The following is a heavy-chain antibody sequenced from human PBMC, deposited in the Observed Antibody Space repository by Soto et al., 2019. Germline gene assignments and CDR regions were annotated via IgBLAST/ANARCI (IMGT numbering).Heavy chain of an antibody. CDR3: TRHVDCSGGSCYSGYYYYMDV. V-gene: IGHV3-73*01. CDR1: GFTFSDSA. Sequence: GGSLILSCAASGFTFSDSAMHWVRQASGKGLEWVGRIRSKPNTDATAYAASVKGRFTISRDDSKNTAYLQMNSLKTEDTAVYYCTRHVDCSGGSCYSGYYYYMDVWGKGTTVTVSS. CDR2: IRSKPNTDAT. D-gene: IGHD2-15*01. J-gene: IGHJ6*03.